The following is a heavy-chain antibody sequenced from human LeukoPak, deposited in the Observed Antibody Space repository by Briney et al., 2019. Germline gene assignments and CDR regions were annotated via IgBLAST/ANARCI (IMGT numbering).Heavy chain of an antibody. J-gene: IGHJ3*02. CDR2: IKQDGSEK. D-gene: IGHD1-26*01. Sequence: GGSLRLSCAASGFTFSSYWMSWVRQAPGKGLEWVANIKQDGSEKYYVDSVKGRFTISRDNAKNSLYLQINSLRAEDTAVYYCARDSEWELLPDAFDIWGQGTMVTVSS. V-gene: IGHV3-7*03. CDR1: GFTFSSYW. CDR3: ARDSEWELLPDAFDI.